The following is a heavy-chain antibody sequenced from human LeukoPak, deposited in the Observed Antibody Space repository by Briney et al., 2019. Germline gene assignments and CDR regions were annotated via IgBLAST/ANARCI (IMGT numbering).Heavy chain of an antibody. D-gene: IGHD5/OR15-5a*01. CDR1: GGSISSSNW. CDR3: ARALSRYFDY. CDR2: IYHSGST. V-gene: IGHV4-4*02. J-gene: IGHJ4*02. Sequence: PSETLSLTCAVSGGSISSSNWWSWVRQPPGKGLEWIGEIYHSGSTNYNPSLKSRVTISVDKSKNQFSLQLNSVTPEDTAEYYCARALSRYFDYWGQGTLVAVSS.